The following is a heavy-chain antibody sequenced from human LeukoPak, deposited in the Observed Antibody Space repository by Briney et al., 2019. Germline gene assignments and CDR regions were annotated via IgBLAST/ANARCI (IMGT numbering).Heavy chain of an antibody. Sequence: PSETLSLTCTVSGGSISSSSYYWGWIRQPPGKGLEWIGSIYYSGSTYYNPSLKSRVTISADTSKNQFSLKLNSLTTADTAVYYCTRGAGWLIDYWGQGILVTVSS. J-gene: IGHJ4*02. D-gene: IGHD3-16*01. CDR1: GGSISSSSYY. CDR3: TRGAGWLIDY. CDR2: IYYSGST. V-gene: IGHV4-39*07.